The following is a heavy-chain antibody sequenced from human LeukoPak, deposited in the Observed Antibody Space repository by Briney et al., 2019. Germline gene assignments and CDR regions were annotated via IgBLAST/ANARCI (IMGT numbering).Heavy chain of an antibody. CDR2: ISYDGSIK. CDR1: GFTFSSYG. V-gene: IGHV3-30*18. Sequence: GGSLRLSCAASGFTFSSYGMHWVRQAPGKGLEWVAVISYDGSIKYYADSVKGRLTISRDNSKNTLYLQMNSLRAEDTAVYYCVKDDGYRVATPPRGPWEYWGQGTLVTVYS. D-gene: IGHD5-12*01. CDR3: VKDDGYRVATPPRGPWEY. J-gene: IGHJ4*02.